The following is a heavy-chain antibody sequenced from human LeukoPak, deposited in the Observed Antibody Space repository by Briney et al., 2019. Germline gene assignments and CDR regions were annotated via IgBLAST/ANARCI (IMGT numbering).Heavy chain of an antibody. CDR1: GFTFSSYE. Sequence: GGSLRLSCAASGFTFSSYEMNWVRQAPGKGLEWVSYISSSGSTIYYADSVKGRFTISRDNAKNSLYLQMNSLRAEDTAVYYCARVGPGIAVAGDFQHWRQGTLVTVSS. CDR2: ISSSGSTI. D-gene: IGHD6-19*01. J-gene: IGHJ1*01. CDR3: ARVGPGIAVAGDFQH. V-gene: IGHV3-48*03.